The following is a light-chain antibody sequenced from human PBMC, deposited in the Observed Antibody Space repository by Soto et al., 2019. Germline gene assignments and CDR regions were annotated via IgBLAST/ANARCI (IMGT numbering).Light chain of an antibody. V-gene: IGKV3-11*01. J-gene: IGKJ1*01. CDR1: QSVSTS. CDR2: DAS. CDR3: QVRDVWPS. Sequence: IVLTQSPATLSLSPGERAALSCRASQSVSTSLAWYQHKHGQASRLLIYDASKRAPAIPARLSGGGSGTDFTLTISSLELEDFAVYYCQVRDVWPSFGQGTKVEIK.